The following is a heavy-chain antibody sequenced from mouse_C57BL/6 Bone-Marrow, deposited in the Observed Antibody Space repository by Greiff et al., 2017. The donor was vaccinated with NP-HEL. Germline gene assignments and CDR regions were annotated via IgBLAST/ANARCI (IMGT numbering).Heavy chain of an antibody. CDR3: ARYGSNYEWYFDV. Sequence: EVKVVESGPGLAKPSQTLSLTCSVTGYSITSDYWNWIRKFPGNKLEYMGYISYSGSTYYNPSLKSRISITRDTSKNQYYLQLNSVTTEDTATYYCARYGSNYEWYFDVWGTGTTVTVSS. V-gene: IGHV3-8*01. D-gene: IGHD2-5*01. J-gene: IGHJ1*03. CDR2: ISYSGST. CDR1: GYSITSDY.